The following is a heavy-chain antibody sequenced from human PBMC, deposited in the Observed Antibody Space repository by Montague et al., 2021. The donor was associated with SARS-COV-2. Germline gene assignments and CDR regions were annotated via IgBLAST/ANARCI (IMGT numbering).Heavy chain of an antibody. D-gene: IGHD3-22*01. CDR2: LPYDGSNK. V-gene: IGHV3-30*04. Sequence: SLRLSCAASGFTFSSYAMHWVRQAPGKGLEWVAVLPYDGSNKYHVDSVKGRFTISRDNSKNTLYLQMNSLRAEDTAVHYCAREGLGNYYDSSGYYPFDYWGQGTLVTVSS. CDR1: GFTFSSYA. CDR3: AREGLGNYYDSSGYYPFDY. J-gene: IGHJ4*02.